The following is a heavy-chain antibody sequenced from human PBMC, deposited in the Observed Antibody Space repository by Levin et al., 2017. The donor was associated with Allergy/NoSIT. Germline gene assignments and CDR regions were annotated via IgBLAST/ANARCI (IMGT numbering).Heavy chain of an antibody. V-gene: IGHV3-66*01. CDR1: GFTVSINY. D-gene: IGHD4-23*01. J-gene: IGHJ3*02. CDR2: LYSRGST. Sequence: GGSLRLSCAASGFTVSINYMSWVRQAPGKGPEWVSVLYSRGSTYYADSVKGRFTISRDNSKNTLYLQMNSLRAEDTAVYYCARNNDYGGNIGAFDIWGQGTMVTVSS. CDR3: ARNNDYGGNIGAFDI.